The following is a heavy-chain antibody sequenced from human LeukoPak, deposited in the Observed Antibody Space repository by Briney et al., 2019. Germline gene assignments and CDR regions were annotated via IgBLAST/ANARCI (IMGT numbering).Heavy chain of an antibody. CDR1: GGSISSSSYY. Sequence: PSETLSLTCTVSGGSISSSSYYWGWIRQPPGKGLEWIGSIYYSGSTYYNPSLKSRVTISVDTSKNQFSLKLSSVTAADTAVYYCARQERGDFWINYWGQGTLVTVSS. V-gene: IGHV4-39*07. D-gene: IGHD3-3*01. J-gene: IGHJ4*02. CDR3: ARQERGDFWINY. CDR2: IYYSGST.